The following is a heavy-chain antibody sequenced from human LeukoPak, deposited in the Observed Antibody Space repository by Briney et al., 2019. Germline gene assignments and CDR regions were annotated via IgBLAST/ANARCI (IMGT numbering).Heavy chain of an antibody. CDR1: GGSFSSGGYW. J-gene: IGHJ4*02. CDR2: IYYSGST. D-gene: IGHD6-13*01. V-gene: IGHV4-61*08. CDR3: ARTKQQLDSAFDY. Sequence: PSETLSLTCTVSGGSFSSGGYWWSWIRQHPGKGLEWIGYIYYSGSTNYNPSLKSRVTISVDTSKNQFSLKLSSVTAADTAVYYCARTKQQLDSAFDYWGQGTLVTVSS.